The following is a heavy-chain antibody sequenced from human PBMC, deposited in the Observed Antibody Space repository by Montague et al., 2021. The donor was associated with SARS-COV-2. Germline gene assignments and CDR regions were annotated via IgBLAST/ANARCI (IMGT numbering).Heavy chain of an antibody. CDR2: INHRGST. Sequence: SETLSLTCAVHDGSFSDYSWTWIRQPLGKGLEWIGEINHRGSTNYNPSLKSRVPISVATSKNQFSLTMTSVTAADTAVSYCARGRQDINMVVVVVTGGEDYFDFWGQGTLVAVSS. D-gene: IGHD3-22*01. J-gene: IGHJ4*02. CDR3: ARGRQDINMVVVVVTGGEDYFDF. CDR1: DGSFSDYS. V-gene: IGHV4-34*01.